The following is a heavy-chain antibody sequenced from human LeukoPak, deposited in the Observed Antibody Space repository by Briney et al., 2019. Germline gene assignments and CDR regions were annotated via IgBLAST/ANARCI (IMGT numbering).Heavy chain of an antibody. CDR1: GFTFSSYA. CDR2: ISGSGGST. V-gene: IGHV3-23*01. D-gene: IGHD3-10*01. J-gene: IGHJ3*02. CDR3: AKDRSGSYLTDAFDI. Sequence: GGSLRLSCAASGFTFSSYAMSWVRQAPGKGLEWVSAISGSGGSTYYADPVKGRFTISRDNSKNTLYLQMNSLRAEDTAVYYCAKDRSGSYLTDAFDIWGQGTMVTVSS.